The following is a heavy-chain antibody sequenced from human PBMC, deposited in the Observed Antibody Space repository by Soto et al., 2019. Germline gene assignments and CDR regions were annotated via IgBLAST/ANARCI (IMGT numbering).Heavy chain of an antibody. D-gene: IGHD2-2*01. Sequence: GESLKISCAASGFTFSSYAMSWVRQAPGKGLEWVSAISGSGGSTYYADSVKGRFTISRDNSKNTLYLQMNSLRAEDTAVYYCAKDIVVVPAAMPDVGSSGWIFDYWGQGTLVTVSS. CDR1: GFTFSSYA. V-gene: IGHV3-23*01. CDR3: AKDIVVVPAAMPDVGSSGWIFDY. CDR2: ISGSGGST. J-gene: IGHJ4*02.